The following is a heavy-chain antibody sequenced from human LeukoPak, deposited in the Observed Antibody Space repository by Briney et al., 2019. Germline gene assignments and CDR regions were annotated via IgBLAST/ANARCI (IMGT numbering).Heavy chain of an antibody. D-gene: IGHD6-13*01. CDR3: ARRNIAAAALDY. CDR1: GFTFSSYA. V-gene: IGHV3-23*01. J-gene: IGHJ4*02. Sequence: GGSLRLSCAASGFTFSSYAMTWVRQAPGKGLEWVSAISGSGGSTYYADSVKGRFTISRDNSKNTLYLQMNSLRAEDTAVYYCARRNIAAAALDYWGQGTLVTVSS. CDR2: ISGSGGST.